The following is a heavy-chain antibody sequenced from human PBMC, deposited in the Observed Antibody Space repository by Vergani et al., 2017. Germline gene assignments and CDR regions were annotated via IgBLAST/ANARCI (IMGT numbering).Heavy chain of an antibody. CDR3: ATKSCGTPGCQIGYFRE. CDR1: GFTSSYYG. D-gene: IGHD1-1*01. V-gene: IGHV3-30*03. Sequence: QVHLVESGGGVVQPGRSLRLSCVVSGFTSSYYGMHWVRQAPGKGLEWVAVISYDGTQKYYADSVKGRFTISRDNSKSTLYLQMNSLRTEDTAVYYCATKSCGTPGCQIGYFREWGQGTVVTVSS. CDR2: ISYDGTQK. J-gene: IGHJ1*01.